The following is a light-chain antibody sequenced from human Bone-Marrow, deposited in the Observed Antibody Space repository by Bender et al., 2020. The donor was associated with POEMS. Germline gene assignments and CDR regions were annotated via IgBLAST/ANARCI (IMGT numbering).Light chain of an antibody. V-gene: IGLV2-11*01. CDR3: CSYAGSYTYV. CDR2: EVS. CDR1: SSDVGGYNF. J-gene: IGLJ1*01. Sequence: QSALTQPRSVSGSPGQSVTISCTGTSSDVGGYNFVSWYQHHPGKAPKLIIYEVSKRPSGVPDRFSGSKSGNTASLTISGLQAEDEADYCCCSYAGSYTYVFGTGTKVSVL.